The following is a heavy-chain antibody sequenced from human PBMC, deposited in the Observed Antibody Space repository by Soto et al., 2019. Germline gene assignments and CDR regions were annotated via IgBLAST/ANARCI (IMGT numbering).Heavy chain of an antibody. J-gene: IGHJ3*02. CDR2: IIPILGIA. D-gene: IGHD1-26*01. V-gene: IGHV1-69*08. Sequence: QVQLVQSGAEVKKPGSSVKVSCKASGGTFSSYTISWVRQAPGQGVEWMGRIIPILGIANYAQKFQGRVTITADKSTSTAYMELSSLRSEDTAVYYCAREVVGATGAFDIWGQGTMVTVSS. CDR1: GGTFSSYT. CDR3: AREVVGATGAFDI.